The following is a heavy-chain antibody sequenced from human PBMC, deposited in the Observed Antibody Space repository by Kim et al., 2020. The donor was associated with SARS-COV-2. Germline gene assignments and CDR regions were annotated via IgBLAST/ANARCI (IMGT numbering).Heavy chain of an antibody. CDR2: IYYSGST. CDR1: GGSISTYY. D-gene: IGHD2-2*01. Sequence: SETLSLTCTVSGGSISTYYWSWIRQPPGKGLEWIGYIYYSGSTNYNPSLKSRVTISVDTSKNQFSLKLSSVTAADTAVYYCARGGDGYCSSTSCYYYYYMDVWGKGNTVTVSS. J-gene: IGHJ6*03. CDR3: ARGGDGYCSSTSCYYYYYMDV. V-gene: IGHV4-59*01.